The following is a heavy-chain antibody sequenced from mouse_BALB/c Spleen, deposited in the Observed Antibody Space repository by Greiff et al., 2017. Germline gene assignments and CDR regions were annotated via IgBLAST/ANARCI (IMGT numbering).Heavy chain of an antibody. D-gene: IGHD1-1*01. J-gene: IGHJ1*01. CDR1: GFTFSSYG. CDR2: ISSGGSYT. Sequence: EVKLMESGGDLVKPGGSLKLSCAASGFTFSSYGMSWVRQTPDKRLEWVATISSGGSYTYYPASVKGRFTISRDNAKNTLYLQMSSLTSEDTAMYYCARPSDYYGSRVPYWYFDVWGAGTTVTVSS. V-gene: IGHV5-6*01. CDR3: ARPSDYYGSRVPYWYFDV.